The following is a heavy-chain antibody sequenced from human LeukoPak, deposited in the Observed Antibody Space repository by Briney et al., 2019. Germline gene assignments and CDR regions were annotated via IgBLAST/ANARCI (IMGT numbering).Heavy chain of an antibody. J-gene: IGHJ3*02. D-gene: IGHD1-14*01. CDR3: ASGIGFGDSFDI. V-gene: IGHV3-74*01. CDR1: GFTFSSYW. Sequence: PGGSLRLSCAASGFTFSSYWMYWVRQAPGKGLVWVSRINSDARNTNYADSVQGRFTISRDNAKNTLYLQMNSLRVEDTAVYYCASGIGFGDSFDIWGQGTIVTVSS. CDR2: INSDARNT.